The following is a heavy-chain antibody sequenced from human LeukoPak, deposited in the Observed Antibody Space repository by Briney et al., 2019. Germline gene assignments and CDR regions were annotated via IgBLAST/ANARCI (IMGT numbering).Heavy chain of an antibody. V-gene: IGHV4-59*01. CDR3: ARDMDSSGWSDY. CDR1: GGSISGYY. J-gene: IGHJ4*02. Sequence: SETLSLTCTVSGGSISGYYWSWIRQPPGKGLEWIGYIYYSGSTNYNPSLKSRVTISVDTSKNQFSLKLSSVTAADTAVYYCARDMDSSGWSDYWGQGTLVTVSS. D-gene: IGHD6-19*01. CDR2: IYYSGST.